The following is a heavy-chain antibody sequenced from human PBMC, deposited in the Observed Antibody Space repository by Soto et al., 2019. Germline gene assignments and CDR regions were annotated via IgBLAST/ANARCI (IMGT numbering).Heavy chain of an antibody. CDR1: GFTFSSYS. V-gene: IGHV3-21*01. J-gene: IGHJ3*02. CDR2: ISRSAGNT. CDR3: ARDQVPGLDAFDI. Sequence: GGPLRLSCAASGFTFSSYSMNWARQAPGKGLEWVLSISRSAGNTYYTDSVKGRFNSSRDNAKNSMDLQMKSLRAEDTAVYYCARDQVPGLDAFDIWGQGTMGTVSS.